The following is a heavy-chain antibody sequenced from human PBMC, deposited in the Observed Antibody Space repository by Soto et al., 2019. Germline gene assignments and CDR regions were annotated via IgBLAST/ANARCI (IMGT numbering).Heavy chain of an antibody. V-gene: IGHV1-69*04. J-gene: IGHJ4*02. CDR2: IIPLDGKT. CDR1: GRSFRTYG. CDR3: AREATDYFDK. Sequence: QVQLAQSGAEVRKPGSSVKISCKASGRSFRTYGISWVRQAPGQGLQWMGRIIPLDGKTNYAQEVQGRVTFTADKSTTTAYLLLSGLRSDDTAIYSCAREATDYFDKWGQRTLVTVSS.